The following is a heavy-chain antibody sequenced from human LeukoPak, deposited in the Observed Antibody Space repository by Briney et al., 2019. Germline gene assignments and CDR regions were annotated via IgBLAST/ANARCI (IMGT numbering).Heavy chain of an antibody. V-gene: IGHV3-23*01. CDR1: GFTFSSYA. CDR3: AKLMGSLDAWGSFRFSFDS. Sequence: PGGSLRLSCAVSGFTFSSYAMSWVRLAPGKGLDWVSTISGSGGSLYYADSVRGRFTISRDNSKNTLYLQMNSLRAEDTAVYYCAKLMGSLDAWGSFRFSFDSWGQGTLVTVSS. CDR2: ISGSGGSL. J-gene: IGHJ4*02. D-gene: IGHD3-16*02.